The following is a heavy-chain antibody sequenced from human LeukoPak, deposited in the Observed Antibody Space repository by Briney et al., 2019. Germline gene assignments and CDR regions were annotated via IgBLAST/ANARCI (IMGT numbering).Heavy chain of an antibody. D-gene: IGHD3-16*01. CDR1: GFTFDDYG. CDR3: AKDGQGGYFDY. V-gene: IGHV3-23*01. Sequence: PGGSLRLSCAASGFTFDDYGMSWVRQAPGKGLEWVSAISGSGGSTYYADSVKGRFTISRDNSKNTLYLQMNSLRAEDTAVYYCAKDGQGGYFDYWGQGTLVTVSS. CDR2: ISGSGGST. J-gene: IGHJ4*02.